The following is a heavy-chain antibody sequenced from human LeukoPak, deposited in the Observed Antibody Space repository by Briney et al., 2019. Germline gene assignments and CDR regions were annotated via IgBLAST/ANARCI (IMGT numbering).Heavy chain of an antibody. CDR2: IYPGESDT. D-gene: IGHD3-10*01. V-gene: IGHV5-51*01. J-gene: IGHJ1*01. CDR3: ATYAGSSSKYFQD. CDR1: GYSFTNYW. Sequence: GESLKISCKASGYSFTNYWIGWVRQMPGKGLGWMGIIYPGESDTRYSPSFQGQVTISADKSICTAYLQRSSLQASDTAMYYCATYAGSSSKYFQDWGQGTLVTVSS.